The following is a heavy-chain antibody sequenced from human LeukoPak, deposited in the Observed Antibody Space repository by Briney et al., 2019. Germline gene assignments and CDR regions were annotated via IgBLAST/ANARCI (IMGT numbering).Heavy chain of an antibody. J-gene: IGHJ4*02. CDR2: ISGSGGST. CDR3: AKLHFDWFFSPDFDY. CDR1: GFTFSSYA. V-gene: IGHV3-23*01. D-gene: IGHD3-9*01. Sequence: GGSLRLSCAASGFTFSSYAMSWVRQAPVKGLEWVSAISGSGGSTYYADSVKGRFTISRDNSKSTLYLQMNSLRAEDTAVYYCAKLHFDWFFSPDFDYWGQGTLVTVSS.